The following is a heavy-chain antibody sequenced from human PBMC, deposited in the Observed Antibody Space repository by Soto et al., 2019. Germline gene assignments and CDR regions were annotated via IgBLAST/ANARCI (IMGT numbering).Heavy chain of an antibody. CDR2: ISGSGGST. J-gene: IGHJ3*02. V-gene: IGHV3-23*01. Sequence: EVQLLESGGGLVQPGGSLRLSCAASGFTFSSYAMSWVRQAPGKGLEWVSAISGSGGSTYYADSVKGRLTISRDNPKNTLYLQMNGLRAEGTAVYDCARDREQHLGSCAFDIWRQGTMVTVSS. CDR3: ARDREQHLGSCAFDI. CDR1: GFTFSSYA. D-gene: IGHD6-13*01.